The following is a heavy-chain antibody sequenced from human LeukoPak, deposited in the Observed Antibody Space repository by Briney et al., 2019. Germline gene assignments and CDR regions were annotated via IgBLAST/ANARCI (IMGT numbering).Heavy chain of an antibody. V-gene: IGHV3-74*01. CDR2: INIDGSTT. J-gene: IGHJ4*02. CDR3: AREGGVVTTIVFDC. CDR1: GFTFRSHW. D-gene: IGHD2-21*02. Sequence: GGSLRLSCAASGFTFRSHWMHWVCQAPGKGLVWVSRINIDGSTTTYADSVKGRFTISRDNAKNTLYLQMNSLRAEDTAVYYCAREGGVVTTIVFDCWGQGTLVTVSS.